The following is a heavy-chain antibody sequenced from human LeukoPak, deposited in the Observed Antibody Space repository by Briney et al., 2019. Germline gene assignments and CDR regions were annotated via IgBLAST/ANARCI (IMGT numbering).Heavy chain of an antibody. CDR1: GGSISSGGYY. D-gene: IGHD1-26*01. V-gene: IGHV4-61*08. CDR2: IYYSGTT. J-gene: IGHJ4*02. CDR3: ARHMGSYRGFDY. Sequence: PSQTLSLTCTVSGGSISSGGYYWSWIRQPPGKGLEWIGYIYYSGTTNYNPSLKSRVTISVDTSKNQFSLRLSSVTAADTAVYFCARHMGSYRGFDYWGQGTLVTLSS.